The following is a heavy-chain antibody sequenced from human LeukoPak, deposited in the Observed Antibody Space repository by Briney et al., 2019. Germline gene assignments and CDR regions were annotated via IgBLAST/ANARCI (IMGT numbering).Heavy chain of an antibody. CDR2: IYYSGST. Sequence: PSGTLSLTCTVSGGSISSSSYYWGWIRQPPGKGLEWIGSIYYSGSTYYNPSLKSRVTISVDTSKNQFSLKLSSVTAADTAVYYCARHPPNWGIKYFDLWGRGTLVTVSS. V-gene: IGHV4-39*01. CDR1: GGSISSSSYY. D-gene: IGHD7-27*01. J-gene: IGHJ2*01. CDR3: ARHPPNWGIKYFDL.